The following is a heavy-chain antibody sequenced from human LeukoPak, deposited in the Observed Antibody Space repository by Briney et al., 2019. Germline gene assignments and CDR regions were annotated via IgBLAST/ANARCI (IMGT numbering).Heavy chain of an antibody. CDR1: GYTFTGYY. V-gene: IGHV1-2*02. Sequence: ASVKVSCKASGYTFTGYYMHWVRQAPGQGLEWMGWINPNSGGTNYAQKFQGRVTMTRDTSISTAYMELSRLRSDDTAAYYCATAGDGATFYYYGMDVWGQGTTVTVSS. J-gene: IGHJ6*02. D-gene: IGHD5-12*01. CDR3: ATAGDGATFYYYGMDV. CDR2: INPNSGGT.